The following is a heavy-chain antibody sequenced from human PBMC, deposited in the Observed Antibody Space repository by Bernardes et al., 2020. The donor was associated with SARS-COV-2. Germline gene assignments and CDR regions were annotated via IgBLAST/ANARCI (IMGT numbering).Heavy chain of an antibody. V-gene: IGHV1-18*04. D-gene: IGHD6-13*01. J-gene: IGHJ6*02. CDR3: ARDYPMGGAAAGTRCMDV. Sequence: ASVKVSCKASGYTFTSYGISWVRQAPGQGLEWMGWISAYNGNTNYAQKLQGRVTMTTDTSTSTAYMELRSLRSDDTAVYYCARDYPMGGAAAGTRCMDVWGQGTTVTVSS. CDR1: GYTFTSYG. CDR2: ISAYNGNT.